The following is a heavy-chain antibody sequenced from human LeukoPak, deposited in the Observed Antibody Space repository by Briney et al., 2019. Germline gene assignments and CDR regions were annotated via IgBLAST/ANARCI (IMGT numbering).Heavy chain of an antibody. V-gene: IGHV3-7*04. CDR3: ARGAGSIDY. D-gene: IGHD2-15*01. J-gene: IGHJ4*02. Sequence: GGSLRLSCAASGFTFSSYWMSWVRQAPGMGLEWVANIKQDGSEQYYVDSVKGRFTISRDSAKNSLYLQMNSLRAEDTAVYYCARGAGSIDYWGQGTLVTVSS. CDR2: IKQDGSEQ. CDR1: GFTFSSYW.